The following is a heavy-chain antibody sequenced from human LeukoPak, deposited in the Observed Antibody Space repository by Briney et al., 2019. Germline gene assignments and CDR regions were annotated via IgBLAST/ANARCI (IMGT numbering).Heavy chain of an antibody. J-gene: IGHJ4*02. CDR3: ARAGTIAVAGRDYFDY. Sequence: SVKVSCKASGGTFSSHAISWVRQAPGQGLEWMGGIIPIFGTANYAQKFQGRVTITADKSTSTAYMELSSLRSEDTAVYYCARAGTIAVAGRDYFDYWGQGTLVTVSS. CDR2: IIPIFGTA. CDR1: GGTFSSHA. D-gene: IGHD6-19*01. V-gene: IGHV1-69*06.